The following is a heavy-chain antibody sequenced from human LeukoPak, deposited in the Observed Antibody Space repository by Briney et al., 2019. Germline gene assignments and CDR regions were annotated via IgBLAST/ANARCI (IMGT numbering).Heavy chain of an antibody. D-gene: IGHD2-15*01. CDR3: ARGYCSGGSCYQKTNFDS. V-gene: IGHV1-2*02. J-gene: IGHJ4*02. CDR2: INPNSGGT. Sequence: GASVKVSFKASGYTFIAYYMHWVRQAPGQGLEWMGWINPNSGGTNYAQEFQGRVTMTRDTSINTAYMELSRLRSDDTAVYYCARGYCSGGSCYQKTNFDSWGQGTLVTVSS. CDR1: GYTFIAYY.